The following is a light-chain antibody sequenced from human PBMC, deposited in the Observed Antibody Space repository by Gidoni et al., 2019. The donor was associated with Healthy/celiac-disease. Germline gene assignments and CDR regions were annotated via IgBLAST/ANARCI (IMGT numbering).Light chain of an antibody. J-gene: IGKJ1*01. Sequence: EIVMTQSPATLSVSPGERAPLSCRASQSVSSNLAWYQQQPGQAPRLLIYGASTRATGIPARFSGSGSGTEFTLTISSLQSEDFAVYYCQQYNNWPRTFGQXTKVEIK. V-gene: IGKV3-15*01. CDR3: QQYNNWPRT. CDR1: QSVSSN. CDR2: GAS.